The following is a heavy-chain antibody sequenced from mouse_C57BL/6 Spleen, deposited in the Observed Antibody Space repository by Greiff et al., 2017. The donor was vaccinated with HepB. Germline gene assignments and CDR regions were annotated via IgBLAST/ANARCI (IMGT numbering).Heavy chain of an antibody. V-gene: IGHV2-6*01. Sequence: QVQLQQSGPGLVAPSQSLSITCTVSGFSLTSYGVDWVRQSPGKGLEWLGVIWGVGSTNYNSALKSRLSISKDNSKSQVFLKMNSLQTDDTAMYYCASALPVTRGFAYWGQGTLVTVSA. CDR3: ASALPVTRGFAY. CDR2: IWGVGST. D-gene: IGHD2-1*01. CDR1: GFSLTSYG. J-gene: IGHJ3*01.